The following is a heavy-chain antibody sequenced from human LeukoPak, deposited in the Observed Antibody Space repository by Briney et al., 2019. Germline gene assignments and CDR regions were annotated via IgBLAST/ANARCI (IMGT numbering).Heavy chain of an antibody. CDR1: GYTFTSYG. J-gene: IGHJ4*02. CDR2: ISAHNGNT. CDR3: ARDTSPIVVVPAAMGY. D-gene: IGHD2-2*01. V-gene: IGHV1-18*01. Sequence: ASVKVSCKASGYTFTSYGISWVRQAPGQGLEWMGWISAHNGNTNYAQKLQGRVTMTTDTSTSTAYMELRSLRSDDTAVYYCARDTSPIVVVPAAMGYWGQGTLVTVSS.